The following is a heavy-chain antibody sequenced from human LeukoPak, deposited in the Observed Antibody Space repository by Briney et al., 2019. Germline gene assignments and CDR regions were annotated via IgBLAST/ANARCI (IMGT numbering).Heavy chain of an antibody. J-gene: IGHJ5*02. D-gene: IGHD6-13*01. CDR3: ARQDHSIIWYHWFDP. V-gene: IGHV3-33*01. Sequence: GRSLRLSCAASGFTFSSYGMHWVRQAPGKGLEWVAVIWSDGSNKFYADSVKGRFTISRDTSKNTLYLQMNSLRAEDTAVYYCARQDHSIIWYHWFDPWGQGTLVTVSS. CDR1: GFTFSSYG. CDR2: IWSDGSNK.